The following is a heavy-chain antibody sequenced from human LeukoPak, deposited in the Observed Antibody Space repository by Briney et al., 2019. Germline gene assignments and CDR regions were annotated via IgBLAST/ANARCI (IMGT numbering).Heavy chain of an antibody. CDR1: GFSFNDEY. CDR2: ISASGDFR. D-gene: IGHD3-10*01. CDR3: ARMRGAGPGGHFDS. J-gene: IGHJ4*02. Sequence: GGSLRLSCAASGFSFNDEYMSWIRQAPGQGLQSIAYISASGDFRRSTDSVKGQFTISRDNAKRLSYLQMDSLGEEDTAVYYCARMRGAGPGGHFDSWGQGVLVIVSS. V-gene: IGHV3-11*01.